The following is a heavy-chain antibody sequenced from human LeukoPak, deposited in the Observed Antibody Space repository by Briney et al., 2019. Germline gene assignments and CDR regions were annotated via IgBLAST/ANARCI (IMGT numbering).Heavy chain of an antibody. CDR1: GFTVSSNY. D-gene: IGHD2-15*01. V-gene: IGHV3-66*01. J-gene: IGHJ6*02. CDR3: ARESRRRGYCSGGSCFYGMDV. CDR2: IYSGGST. Sequence: GGSLRLSCAASGFTVSSNYMSWVRQAPGKGLEWVSVIYSGGSTYYADSVKGRFTISRDNSKNTLYLQMNSLRAEDTAVYYCARESRRRGYCSGGSCFYGMDVWGQGTTVTVSS.